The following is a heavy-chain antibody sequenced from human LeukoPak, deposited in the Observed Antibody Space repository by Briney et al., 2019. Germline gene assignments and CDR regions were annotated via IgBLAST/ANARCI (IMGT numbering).Heavy chain of an antibody. J-gene: IGHJ4*02. Sequence: GGSLRPSCAASGFTFSDYYMSWIRQAPGKGLEWVSYISSSGSTIYYADSVKGRFTISRDNAKNSLYLQMNSLRAEDTAVYYCARDWRYYDSSGIFDYWGQGTLVTVSS. V-gene: IGHV3-11*01. CDR2: ISSSGSTI. D-gene: IGHD3-22*01. CDR1: GFTFSDYY. CDR3: ARDWRYYDSSGIFDY.